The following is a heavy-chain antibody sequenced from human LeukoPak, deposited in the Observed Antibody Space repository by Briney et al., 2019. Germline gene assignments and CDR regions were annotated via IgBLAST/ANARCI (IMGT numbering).Heavy chain of an antibody. CDR2: MNPNSGNT. D-gene: IGHD6-19*01. CDR1: GYTFSSYD. CDR3: ARRVGSGWPVQH. J-gene: IGHJ1*01. Sequence: GASVKVSCKASGYTFSSYDINWVRQATGQGLEWMGWMNPNSGNTGYAQKFQGRLNMTRNTSISTAYMELSSLRSEDTAVYYCARRVGSGWPVQHWRQGTLVTVSS. V-gene: IGHV1-8*01.